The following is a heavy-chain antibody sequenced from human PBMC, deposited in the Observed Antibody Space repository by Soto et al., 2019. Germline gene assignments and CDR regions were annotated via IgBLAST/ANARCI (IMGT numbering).Heavy chain of an antibody. D-gene: IGHD6-19*01. J-gene: IGHJ4*02. CDR3: VDMRGQWTPRN. CDR2: INYRGTS. V-gene: IGHV4-39*01. CDR1: GGSISMSDYY. Sequence: QLQLQESGPGLVKPSETLSLTCSVSGGSISMSDYYWGWIRQPPGEGLEWLGNINYRGTSYHNPSLKSRVTISVDTSKNQFSLKLSSVTAADTAIYYCVDMRGQWTPRNWGQGTLVTVSS.